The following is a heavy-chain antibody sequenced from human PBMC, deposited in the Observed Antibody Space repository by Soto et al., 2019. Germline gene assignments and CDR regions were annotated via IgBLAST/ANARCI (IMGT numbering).Heavy chain of an antibody. CDR3: ARMATFGSLNLFDP. J-gene: IGHJ5*02. D-gene: IGHD3-16*01. CDR2: MNPGSGDT. V-gene: IGHV1-8*01. CDR1: GDSFPNNA. Sequence: SLKASCKAPGDSFPNNAGCWVQQNIGQGLEWMGWMNPGSGDTGYAQKFQGRVTMTRDISIATAYMELSSLRADDTAIYYCARMATFGSLNLFDPLGQGTLVTVSS.